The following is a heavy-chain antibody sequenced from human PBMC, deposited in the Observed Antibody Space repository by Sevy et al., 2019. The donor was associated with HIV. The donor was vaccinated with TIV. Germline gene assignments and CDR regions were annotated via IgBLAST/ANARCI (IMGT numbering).Heavy chain of an antibody. CDR1: GFTFSSYA. D-gene: IGHD3-10*01. CDR2: ISGSGGST. J-gene: IGHJ4*02. Sequence: GGSLRLSCAASGFTFSSYAMSWVRQAPEKGLEWVSAISGSGGSTYYADSVKGRFTISRDNSKNTLYLQMNSLRAEDTAVYYCAKVRLGDYYGSGSYYPDYYFDYWGQGTLVTVSS. CDR3: AKVRLGDYYGSGSYYPDYYFDY. V-gene: IGHV3-23*01.